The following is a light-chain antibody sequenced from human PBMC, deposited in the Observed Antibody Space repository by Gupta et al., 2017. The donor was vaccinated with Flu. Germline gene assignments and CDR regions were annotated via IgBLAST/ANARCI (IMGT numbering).Light chain of an antibody. V-gene: IGLV1-40*01. CDR3: QSYDSSLSGPSYV. CDR1: TSNIGAGYD. J-gene: IGLJ1*01. Sequence: QSVLTQPPSVSGAPGQRVTLSCTGSTSNIGAGYDVQWYQQLPGTAPKLLIYVNSNRPSGVPDRFSGAKSGTSASLAITGLQAEDEADYYCQSYDSSLSGPSYVFGTGTKVTVL. CDR2: VNS.